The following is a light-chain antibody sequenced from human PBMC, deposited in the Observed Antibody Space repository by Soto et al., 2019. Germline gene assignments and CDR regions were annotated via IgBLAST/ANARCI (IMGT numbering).Light chain of an antibody. J-gene: IGKJ4*01. CDR3: QQLENYPLT. CDR2: DAA. Sequence: DIQLTQSPSFLSASVGDRITITCRASQGIRNHLGWYQQKSGKVPKLLIYDAATLQGGVPSRFSGRGYGTEFTLTISSLQPEDLGTYYCQQLENYPLTFGGGTEVEI. CDR1: QGIRNH. V-gene: IGKV1-9*01.